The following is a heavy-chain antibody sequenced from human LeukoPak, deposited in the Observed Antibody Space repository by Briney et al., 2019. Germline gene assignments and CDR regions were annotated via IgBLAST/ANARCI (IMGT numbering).Heavy chain of an antibody. J-gene: IGHJ5*02. CDR2: IIPIFGTA. Sequence: SVKLSCKASGGTFTSYAISWVRQAPGQGLEWMGGIIPIFGTANYAQKCQGRVTITADESTSTAYMELSSLRSEDTAVYYCAREVYSSSSSISWFDPWGQGTLVTVSS. CDR1: GGTFTSYA. D-gene: IGHD6-6*01. CDR3: AREVYSSSSSISWFDP. V-gene: IGHV1-69*13.